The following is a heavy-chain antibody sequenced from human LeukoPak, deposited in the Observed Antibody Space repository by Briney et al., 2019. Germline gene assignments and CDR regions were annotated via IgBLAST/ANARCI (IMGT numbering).Heavy chain of an antibody. V-gene: IGHV3-23*01. D-gene: IGHD3-9*01. CDR3: AKAGGSTGYSFDY. CDR2: MNDGGGKT. J-gene: IGHJ4*02. CDR1: GFTFRHNA. Sequence: GGSPRLSCAASGFTFRHNAMSWVRQAPGKGLEWVSAMNDGGGKTYYTDSVQGRFSISRDNSKNMLYLQMNSLRAEDTAVYYCAKAGGSTGYSFDYWGQGTLVTVSS.